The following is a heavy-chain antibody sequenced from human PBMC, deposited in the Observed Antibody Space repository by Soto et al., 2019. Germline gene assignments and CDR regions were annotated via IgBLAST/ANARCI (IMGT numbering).Heavy chain of an antibody. J-gene: IGHJ4*02. V-gene: IGHV5-51*01. Sequence: PXESLKISCKGSGYSFINHWIAWVRQMPGKGLEWMGIINPGDSDIRYSPSFQGQITISADKSISTAYLQWSSLKASDTATYFCTRPQSSGWYDYWGQGPLVTVSS. CDR1: GYSFINHW. D-gene: IGHD6-19*01. CDR2: INPGDSDI. CDR3: TRPQSSGWYDY.